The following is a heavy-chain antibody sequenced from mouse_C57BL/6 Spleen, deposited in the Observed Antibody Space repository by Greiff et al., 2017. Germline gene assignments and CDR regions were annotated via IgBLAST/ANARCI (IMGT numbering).Heavy chain of an antibody. CDR1: GYTFTSYW. CDR3: ARLGHGYAMDY. CDR2: IDPSDSET. V-gene: IGHV1-52*01. D-gene: IGHD4-1*01. Sequence: QVQLQQPGAELVRPGSSVKLSCKASGYTFTSYWMHWVKQRPIQGLEWIGNIDPSDSETHYNQKFKDKATLTVDKSSSTAYMQLSSLTSEDSAVYYCARLGHGYAMDYWGQGTSVTVSS. J-gene: IGHJ4*01.